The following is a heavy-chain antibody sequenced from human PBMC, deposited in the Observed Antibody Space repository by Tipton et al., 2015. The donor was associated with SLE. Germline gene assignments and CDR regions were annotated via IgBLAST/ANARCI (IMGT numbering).Heavy chain of an antibody. J-gene: IGHJ6*03. Sequence: RSLRLSCTTSGFIFGDYAISWVRQAPGKGLEWVGYIRSKNYGGTIQYAASLRDRFTISRDDSKNIAYLQIDSLRTEDTAVYYCCRDIQARPTFAHYYLYYHMDVWGKGTTVTVSS. CDR1: GFIFGDYA. V-gene: IGHV3-49*04. D-gene: IGHD6-6*01. CDR3: CRDIQARPTFAHYYLYYHMDV. CDR2: IRSKNYGGTI.